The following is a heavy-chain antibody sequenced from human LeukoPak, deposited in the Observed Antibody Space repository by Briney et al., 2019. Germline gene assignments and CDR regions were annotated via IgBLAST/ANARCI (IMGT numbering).Heavy chain of an antibody. D-gene: IGHD6-25*01. J-gene: IGHJ4*02. Sequence: PSETLSLTCTVSDGSGDPISDYYWGWIRQPPGKGLEWIGHISDTGSTNYKPSLESRVTISLDTSKNQFSLKLSSVTAADTALYYCARGTAVYYFDYWGQGTLVTVSS. CDR2: ISDTGST. CDR3: ARGTAVYYFDY. CDR1: DGSGDPISDYY. V-gene: IGHV4-59*01.